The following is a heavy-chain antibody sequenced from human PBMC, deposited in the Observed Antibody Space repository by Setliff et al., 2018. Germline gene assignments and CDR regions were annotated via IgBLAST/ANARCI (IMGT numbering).Heavy chain of an antibody. J-gene: IGHJ4*02. Sequence: PGGSLRLSCGASGFTFSKYWMYWVRQVPGKGLVWVSRINGDGTLTNYADSVKGRFTISRDNAKNSLYLQMNSLRVEDTAVYFCASGAIYWRKYDYWGQGTLVTVSS. CDR2: INGDGTLT. CDR3: ASGAIYWRKYDY. V-gene: IGHV3-74*01. CDR1: GFTFSKYW. D-gene: IGHD5-12*01.